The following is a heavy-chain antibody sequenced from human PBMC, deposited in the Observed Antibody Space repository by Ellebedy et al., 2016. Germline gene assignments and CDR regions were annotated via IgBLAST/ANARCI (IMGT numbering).Heavy chain of an antibody. V-gene: IGHV5-51*01. Sequence: GESLKISCKGSGYRFTSYWIGWVRQMPGKGLEWMGTIFPGDSDTRYSPSFQGHVTISADKSISTAYLQWTSLKASDTTIYYCATIGGRTSHFDYWGHGTLVSVSS. CDR1: GYRFTSYW. D-gene: IGHD3-10*01. CDR3: ATIGGRTSHFDY. CDR2: IFPGDSDT. J-gene: IGHJ4*01.